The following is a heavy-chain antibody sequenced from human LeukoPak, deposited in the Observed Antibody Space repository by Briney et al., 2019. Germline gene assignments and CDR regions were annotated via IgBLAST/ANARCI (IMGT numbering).Heavy chain of an antibody. CDR2: INHSGST. V-gene: IGHV4-34*01. Sequence: PSETLSLTCAVYGGSFSGYYWSWLRPPPGKGLEWIGEINHSGSTNYNPSLKSRVTISVDTSKNQFSLKLSSVTAADTAVYYCARGGVTAFDYWGQGTLVTVSS. D-gene: IGHD3-3*01. J-gene: IGHJ4*02. CDR3: ARGGVTAFDY. CDR1: GGSFSGYY.